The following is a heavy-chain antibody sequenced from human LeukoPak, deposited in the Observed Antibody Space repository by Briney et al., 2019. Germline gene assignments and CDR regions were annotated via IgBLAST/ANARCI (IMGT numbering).Heavy chain of an antibody. CDR3: ASTNRNGYNFDY. CDR1: RYTFTIYY. J-gene: IGHJ4*02. CDR2: INPSGGST. D-gene: IGHD5-24*01. Sequence: ASVKVSCKASRYTFTIYYMHWGRQAPGQGLEWMGMINPSGGSTSYAQKFQGRVTMTRDTSTNTVYMELSSLRSDDTAVYYCASTNRNGYNFDYWGQGTLVTVSS. V-gene: IGHV1-46*01.